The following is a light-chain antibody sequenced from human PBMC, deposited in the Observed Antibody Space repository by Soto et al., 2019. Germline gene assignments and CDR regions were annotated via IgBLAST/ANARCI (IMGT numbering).Light chain of an antibody. CDR3: QQYGGSPRIT. CDR2: GAS. CDR1: ERLSSVY. Sequence: ENGLTQSPGTLSLSPGERATLSCRASERLSSVYLAWYQQRPGQPPRLLLYGASNRATGIPDRFSGSGSGTDFTLIINRLEPEDVAIYYCQQYGGSPRITFGQGTRLEIK. V-gene: IGKV3-20*01. J-gene: IGKJ5*01.